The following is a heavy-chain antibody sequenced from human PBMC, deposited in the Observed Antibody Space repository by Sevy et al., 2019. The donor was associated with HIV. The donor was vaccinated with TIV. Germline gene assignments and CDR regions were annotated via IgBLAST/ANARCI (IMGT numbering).Heavy chain of an antibody. CDR1: GGSFSGYY. Sequence: SETLSLTCAVYGGSFSGYYWSWIRQPPGKGLEWIGEINHSGSTNYNPSLKSRVTISVDTSKNQFSLKLSSVTAADTAVYYCAGRPSRIAAAGIRRDYWGQGTLVTVSS. V-gene: IGHV4-34*01. D-gene: IGHD6-13*01. CDR3: AGRPSRIAAAGIRRDY. J-gene: IGHJ4*02. CDR2: INHSGST.